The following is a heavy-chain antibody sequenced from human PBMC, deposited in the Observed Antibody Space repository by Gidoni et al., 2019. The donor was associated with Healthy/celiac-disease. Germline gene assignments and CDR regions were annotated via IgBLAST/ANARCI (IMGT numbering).Heavy chain of an antibody. J-gene: IGHJ4*02. CDR1: GCPSDDYA. Sequence: EVQLVASGGGLVPPGMSLRLTCPASGCPSDDYAMHWVRQAPGKGLGSVSGISWNSGSIGYADSVKGRFTISRDNAKNSLDLQMNSLRAEDTALYYCAKGRGRGGAYFDYWGQGTLVTVSS. D-gene: IGHD3-10*01. CDR3: AKGRGRGGAYFDY. CDR2: ISWNSGSI. V-gene: IGHV3-9*02.